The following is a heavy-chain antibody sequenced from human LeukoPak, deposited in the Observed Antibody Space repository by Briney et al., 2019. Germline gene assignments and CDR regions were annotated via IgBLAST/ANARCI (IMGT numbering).Heavy chain of an antibody. CDR3: ARERYYYDSRDFDY. CDR2: IYYSGST. J-gene: IGHJ4*02. Sequence: SETLSLTCTVSGGSISSSSYYWGWIRQPPGKGLEWIGSIYYSGSTYYNPSLKSRVTISVDTSKNQFSLKLSSVTAADTAVYYCARERYYYDSRDFDYWGQGTLVTVSS. CDR1: GGSISSSSYY. D-gene: IGHD3-22*01. V-gene: IGHV4-39*07.